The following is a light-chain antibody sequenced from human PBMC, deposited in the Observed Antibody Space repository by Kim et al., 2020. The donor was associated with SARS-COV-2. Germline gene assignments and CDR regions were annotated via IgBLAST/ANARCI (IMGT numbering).Light chain of an antibody. CDR2: QDS. J-gene: IGLJ1*01. CDR3: QAWDSSTGV. V-gene: IGLV3-1*01. Sequence: SVSPGQPASITCSGDKLGDKYACWYQQKPGQSPVLVIYQDSKRPSGIPERFSGSNSGNTATLTISGTQAMDEADYYCQAWDSSTGVFGTGTKVSVL. CDR1: KLGDKY.